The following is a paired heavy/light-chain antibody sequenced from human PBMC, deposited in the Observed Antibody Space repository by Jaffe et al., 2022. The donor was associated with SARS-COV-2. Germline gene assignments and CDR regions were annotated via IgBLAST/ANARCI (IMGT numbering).Heavy chain of an antibody. J-gene: IGHJ4*02. CDR1: GYSFTSYW. CDR3: ATGPFDNCGGDCYSFDY. D-gene: IGHD2-21*02. Sequence: EVQLVQSGAEVKKPGESLRISCKGSGYSFTSYWISWVRQMPGKGLEWMGRIDPSDSYTNYSPSFQGHVTISADKSISTAYLQWSSLKASDTAMYYCATGPFDNCGGDCYSFDYWGQGTLVTVSS. CDR2: IDPSDSYT. V-gene: IGHV5-10-1*03.
Light chain of an antibody. CDR1: QSLLHSNGYNY. V-gene: IGKV2-28*01. J-gene: IGKJ3*01. CDR2: LGS. CDR3: MQALQTLLT. Sequence: DIVMTQSPLSLPVTPGEPASISCRSSQSLLHSNGYNYLDWYLQKPGQSPQLLIYLGSNRASGVPDRFSGSGSGTDFTLKISRVEAEDVGVYYCMQALQTLLTFGPGTKVDIK.